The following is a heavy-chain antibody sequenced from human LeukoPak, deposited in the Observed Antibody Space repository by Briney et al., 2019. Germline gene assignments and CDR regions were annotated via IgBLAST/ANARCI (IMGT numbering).Heavy chain of an antibody. CDR2: INPNSGGT. CDR3: ARENYYGSGSYLVFWFDP. Sequence: ASVKVSCKASGYTFTGYYMHWVRQAPGQGLEWMGWINPNSGGTNHAQKFQGRVTMTRDTSISTAYMELSRLGSDDTAVYYCARENYYGSGSYLVFWFDPWGQGTLVTVSS. V-gene: IGHV1-2*02. D-gene: IGHD3-10*01. J-gene: IGHJ5*01. CDR1: GYTFTGYY.